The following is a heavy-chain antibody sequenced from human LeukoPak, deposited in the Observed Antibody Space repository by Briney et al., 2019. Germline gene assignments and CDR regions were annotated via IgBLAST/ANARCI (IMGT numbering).Heavy chain of an antibody. D-gene: IGHD3-10*01. CDR1: GFIFSTYS. V-gene: IGHV3-48*04. CDR2: ISISGSSI. CDR3: ARERFHGSGAPKYDF. J-gene: IGHJ4*02. Sequence: GGSLRLSCAASGFIFSTYSMIWIRQAPGKGLEWVAYISISGSSIYYADAVKGRFTISRDNAKNSLYLQGKSLRVDDTAVYYCARERFHGSGAPKYDFWGQGTLVTVSS.